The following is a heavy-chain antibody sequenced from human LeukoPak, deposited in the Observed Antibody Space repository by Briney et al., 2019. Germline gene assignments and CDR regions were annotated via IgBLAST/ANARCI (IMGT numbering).Heavy chain of an antibody. Sequence: KPSETLSLTCTVSGGSMSSYYWSWIRQPPGKGLEWIGYIYYSGSTKYNPSLKSRVTISVDTSKNQFSLKLSSVTAADTAVYYCARFYYDSSGYWDYYYGMDVWGQGTTVTVSS. D-gene: IGHD3-22*01. CDR2: IYYSGST. J-gene: IGHJ6*02. CDR1: GGSMSSYY. V-gene: IGHV4-59*01. CDR3: ARFYYDSSGYWDYYYGMDV.